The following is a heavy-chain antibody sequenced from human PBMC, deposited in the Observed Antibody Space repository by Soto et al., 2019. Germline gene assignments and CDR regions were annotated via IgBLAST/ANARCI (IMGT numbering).Heavy chain of an antibody. J-gene: IGHJ5*02. Sequence: SVKVSCKASGGTFSSYAISWVRQAPGQGLEWMGGIIPIFGTANYAQKFQGRVTITADESTSTAYMELSSLRSEDTAVYYCARDPGLAPGLLAAAGKVWFDPWGQGALVTVSS. D-gene: IGHD6-13*01. CDR2: IIPIFGTA. V-gene: IGHV1-69*13. CDR3: ARDPGLAPGLLAAAGKVWFDP. CDR1: GGTFSSYA.